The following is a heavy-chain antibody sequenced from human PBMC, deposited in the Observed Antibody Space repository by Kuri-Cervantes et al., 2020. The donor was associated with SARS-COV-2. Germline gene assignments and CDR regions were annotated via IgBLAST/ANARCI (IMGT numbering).Heavy chain of an antibody. CDR3: AKDHTYYSGSRRNYYYGMDV. CDR1: GFTFSSCG. D-gene: IGHD3-10*01. Sequence: GGSLRLSCAASGFTFSSCGMHWVRQAPGKGLEWLAVISSDGSKKYFVDSVKGRYTISRDNSRNTIFLHLESLRPEDTAVYYCAKDHTYYSGSRRNYYYGMDVWGQGTTVTVSS. J-gene: IGHJ6*02. V-gene: IGHV3-30*18. CDR2: ISSDGSKK.